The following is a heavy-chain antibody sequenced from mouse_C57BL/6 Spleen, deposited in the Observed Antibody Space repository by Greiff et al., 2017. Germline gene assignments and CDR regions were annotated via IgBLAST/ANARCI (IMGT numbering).Heavy chain of an antibody. V-gene: IGHV1-69*01. D-gene: IGHD3-2*02. Sequence: QVQLQQSGAELVMPGASVKLSCKASGYTFTSYWMHWVKQRPGQGLEWIGEIDPSDSYTNYNQKFKGKSTLTVDKSSSTAYMQLSSLTSEDSAVYYGARGPAQATSWFAYWGQGTLVTVSA. J-gene: IGHJ3*01. CDR1: GYTFTSYW. CDR3: ARGPAQATSWFAY. CDR2: IDPSDSYT.